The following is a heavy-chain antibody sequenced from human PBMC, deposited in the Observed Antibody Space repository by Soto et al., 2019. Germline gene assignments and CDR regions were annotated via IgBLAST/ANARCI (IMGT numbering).Heavy chain of an antibody. V-gene: IGHV3-9*01. Sequence: EVQLVESGGGWLQPGRSLGPSGAASGFTFEDLAMHWAGKAPGKGLEWVSGISWNSGSIGYADSVKGRFTISRDNAKNSLYLQMNSLRAEDTALYYCAKDKVAAAGQSFDYWGQGTLVTVSS. CDR2: ISWNSGSI. CDR3: AKDKVAAAGQSFDY. D-gene: IGHD6-13*01. CDR1: GFTFEDLA. J-gene: IGHJ4*02.